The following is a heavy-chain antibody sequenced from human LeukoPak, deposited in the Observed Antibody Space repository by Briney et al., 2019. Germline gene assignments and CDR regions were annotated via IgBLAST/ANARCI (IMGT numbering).Heavy chain of an antibody. CDR3: ARGFGPRVATVYFDY. CDR1: GGSFSGYY. Sequence: KPSETLSLTCAVYGGSFSGYYWSWIRQPPGKGLEWIGEINHSGSTNYNPSLKSRVTISVDTSKNQFSLKLSSVTAADTAVYCCARGFGPRVATVYFDYWGQGTLVTVSS. V-gene: IGHV4-34*01. D-gene: IGHD5-12*01. J-gene: IGHJ4*02. CDR2: INHSGST.